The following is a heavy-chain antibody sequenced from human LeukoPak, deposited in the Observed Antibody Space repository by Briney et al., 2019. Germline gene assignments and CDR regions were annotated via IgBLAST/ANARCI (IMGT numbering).Heavy chain of an antibody. D-gene: IGHD1-26*01. CDR1: GYTLTELS. CDR3: ATAPERVVGATLDY. Sequence: ASVKVSCKVSGYTLTELSMHWVRQAPGKGLEWMGGFDPEDGETIYAQKFQGRVTMTEDTSTDTAYMELSSLRSEDTAVYYCATAPERVVGATLDYCGHGTLVTVSS. V-gene: IGHV1-24*01. J-gene: IGHJ4*01. CDR2: FDPEDGET.